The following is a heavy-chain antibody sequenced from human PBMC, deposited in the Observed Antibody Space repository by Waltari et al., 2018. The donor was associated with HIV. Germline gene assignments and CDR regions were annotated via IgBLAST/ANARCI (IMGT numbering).Heavy chain of an antibody. CDR3: AKDKRSGYGGNSVWYFDL. J-gene: IGHJ2*01. CDR2: ISWNSGTI. Sequence: EVQLVEFGGGLVPHGRSLSLAWAASGSPFVDFALPWDWQAPGKGLDWVSGISWNSGTIGYADSVKGRFTISRDNAKNSLYLQMNSLRAEDTALYYCAKDKRSGYGGNSVWYFDLWGRGTLVTVSS. CDR1: GSPFVDFA. D-gene: IGHD4-17*01. V-gene: IGHV3-9*01.